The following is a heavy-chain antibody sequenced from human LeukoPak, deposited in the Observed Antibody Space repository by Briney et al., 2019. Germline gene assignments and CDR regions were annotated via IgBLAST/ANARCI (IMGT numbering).Heavy chain of an antibody. CDR1: GFTFSTYS. J-gene: IGHJ4*02. CDR3: AKDRGYDNGWYVDY. CDR2: ISGSGGST. Sequence: PGGSLRLSCTASGFTFSTYSMNWVRQAPGKGLEWVSAISGSGGSTYYVDSVKGRFTISRDTSKNTLYLQMNSLRAEDTAVYYCAKDRGYDNGWYVDYWGQGTLVTVSS. V-gene: IGHV3-23*01. D-gene: IGHD6-13*01.